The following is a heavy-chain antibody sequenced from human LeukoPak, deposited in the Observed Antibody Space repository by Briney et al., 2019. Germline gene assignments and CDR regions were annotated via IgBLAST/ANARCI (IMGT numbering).Heavy chain of an antibody. V-gene: IGHV3-21*01. CDR1: GFTFSSYS. D-gene: IGHD6-13*01. CDR3: AKDRGRSSSWFYDAFDI. Sequence: GGSLRLSCAASGFTFSSYSMNWVRQAPGKGLEWVSSFSSTTSYIYYADSVKGRFTISRDNSKNTLYLQMNSLRAEDTAVYYCAKDRGRSSSWFYDAFDIWGQGTMVTVSS. J-gene: IGHJ3*02. CDR2: FSSTTSYI.